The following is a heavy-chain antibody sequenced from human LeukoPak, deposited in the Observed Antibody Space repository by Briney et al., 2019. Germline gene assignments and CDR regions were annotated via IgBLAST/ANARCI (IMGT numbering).Heavy chain of an antibody. V-gene: IGHV1-2*02. J-gene: IGHJ3*01. CDR1: GYSFISNH. CDR2: IMPDISES. CDR3: AREAGVKGLDV. Sequence: ASVKVSCKASGYSFISNHIYWVRQVPGQGLELMGWIMPDISESRSAQNFQGRVTMTWDTSITSAYMELSSLTSDDTAVYFCAREAGVKGLDVWGQGTMVTVSS.